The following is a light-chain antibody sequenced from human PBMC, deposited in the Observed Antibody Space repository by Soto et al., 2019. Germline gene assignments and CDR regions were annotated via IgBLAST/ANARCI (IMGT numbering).Light chain of an antibody. J-gene: IGLJ1*01. CDR3: CSYAGSSTYV. CDR1: SSDVGSYNL. V-gene: IGLV2-23*02. Sequence: SALPQPASVSGSPGQSITISCTGTSSDVGSYNLVSWYQQHPGKAPKFMIFEVTQRPSGVSNRFSGSKSGNTASLTISGLQAEDEADYYCCSYAGSSTYVLGTGTKVTVL. CDR2: EVT.